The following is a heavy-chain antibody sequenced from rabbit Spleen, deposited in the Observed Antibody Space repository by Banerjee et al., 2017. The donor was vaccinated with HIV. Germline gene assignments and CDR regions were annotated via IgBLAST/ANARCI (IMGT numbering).Heavy chain of an antibody. CDR2: IDPVFGVT. CDR1: GFDYSAYY. V-gene: IGHV1S45*01. Sequence: QEQLVESGGGLVQPGGSLKLSCKASGFDYSAYYMSWVRQAPGKGLEWIGYIDPVFGVTVYANWVNGRFTISKPSSTTVTLQMTSLTAADTATYFCVRDDINNGGVWGDFNLWGQGTLVTVS. J-gene: IGHJ4*01. CDR3: VRDDINNGGVWGDFNL. D-gene: IGHD2-1*01.